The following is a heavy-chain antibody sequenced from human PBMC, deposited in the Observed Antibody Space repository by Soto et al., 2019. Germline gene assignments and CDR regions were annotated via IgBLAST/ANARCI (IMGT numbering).Heavy chain of an antibody. Sequence: GGSLRLSCAASGFTFSSYAMRWVRQAPVKGLEWVSAISGSGGSTYYADSVRGRFTISRDNSKNTLYLQMNSLRAEDTAVYYCARRGSGSYYDYWGQETLVTVSS. D-gene: IGHD1-26*01. V-gene: IGHV3-23*01. J-gene: IGHJ4*02. CDR1: GFTFSSYA. CDR3: ARRGSGSYYDY. CDR2: ISGSGGST.